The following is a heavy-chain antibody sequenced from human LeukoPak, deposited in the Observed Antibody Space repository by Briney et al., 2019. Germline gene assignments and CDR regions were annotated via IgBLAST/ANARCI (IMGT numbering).Heavy chain of an antibody. V-gene: IGHV3-7*01. CDR1: GFTFSSYW. J-gene: IGHJ4*02. D-gene: IGHD3-16*02. CDR3: ARASIVWGSYRYSLDY. CDR2: IKQDGSEK. Sequence: HPGGSLRLSCAASGFTFSSYWMSWVRQAPGKGLEWVANIKQDGSEKYYVDSVKGRFTISRDNAKNSLYLQMNSLRAEDTAVYYCARASIVWGSYRYSLDYWGQGTLVTVSS.